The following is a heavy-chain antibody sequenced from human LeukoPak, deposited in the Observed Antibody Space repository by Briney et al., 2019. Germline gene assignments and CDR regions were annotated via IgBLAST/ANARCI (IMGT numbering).Heavy chain of an antibody. CDR1: GFTFSSYS. CDR3: ASGPIYYYYMDV. CDR2: ISSSSSYI. Sequence: PGGSLRLSCAASGFTFSSYSINWVRQAPGKGLEWVSSISSSSSYIYYADSVKGRFTISRDNAKNSLYLQMNSLRAEDTAVYYCASGPIYYYYMDVWGKGTTVTVSS. D-gene: IGHD2-21*01. J-gene: IGHJ6*03. V-gene: IGHV3-21*01.